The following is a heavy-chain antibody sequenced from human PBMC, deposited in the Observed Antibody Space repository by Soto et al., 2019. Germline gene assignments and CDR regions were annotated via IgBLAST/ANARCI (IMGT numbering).Heavy chain of an antibody. CDR3: ARPSRSSGYYYGYSGMDV. Sequence: GESLKISCKGSGYSFTSYWISWVRQMPGKGLEWMGRIDPSDSYTNYSPSFQGHVTISADKSISTAYLQWSSLKASDTAMYYCARPSRSSGYYYGYSGMDVWGQGTTVTVSS. CDR2: IDPSDSYT. V-gene: IGHV5-10-1*01. D-gene: IGHD3-22*01. J-gene: IGHJ6*02. CDR1: GYSFTSYW.